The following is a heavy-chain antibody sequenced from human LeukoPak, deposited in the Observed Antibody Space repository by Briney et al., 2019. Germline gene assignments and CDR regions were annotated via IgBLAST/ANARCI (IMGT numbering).Heavy chain of an antibody. V-gene: IGHV1-69*13. J-gene: IGHJ4*02. CDR2: IIPIVGTT. Sequence: SVKVSCKASGYTFTSYGISWVRQAPGQGLEWMGGIIPIVGTTNYAQMFQGRVTITADESTSTAYMELSSLRSEDTAVYYCARGGYYYDSSGYSHLPDYWGQGTLVTVSA. D-gene: IGHD3-22*01. CDR3: ARGGYYYDSSGYSHLPDY. CDR1: GYTFTSYG.